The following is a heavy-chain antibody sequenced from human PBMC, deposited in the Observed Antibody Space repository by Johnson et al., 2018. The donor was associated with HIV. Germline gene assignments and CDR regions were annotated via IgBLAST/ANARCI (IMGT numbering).Heavy chain of an antibody. J-gene: IGHJ3*02. D-gene: IGHD4-17*01. Sequence: QVQLVESGGGLIQPGGSLRLSCAASGFTVSSNYMSWVRQAPGKGLEWVAVISYDGSNQNYAESVKGRFTISRDNSKNPLSLQMNSMKPEDTAVYYCARPWTTVLAPRFDAFDMWGQGTVVTVSS. CDR3: ARPWTTVLAPRFDAFDM. CDR2: ISYDGSNQ. V-gene: IGHV3-30-3*01. CDR1: GFTVSSNY.